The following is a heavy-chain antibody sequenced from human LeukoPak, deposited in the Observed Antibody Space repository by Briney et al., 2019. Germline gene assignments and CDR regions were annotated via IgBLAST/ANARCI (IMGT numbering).Heavy chain of an antibody. D-gene: IGHD2-15*01. V-gene: IGHV1-69*06. Sequence: GASVKVSCRASGYTFTSYYMHWVRQAPGQGLEWMGGIIPIFGTANYAQKFQGRVTITADKSTSTAYMELSSLRSEDTAVYYCASGLGYCSGGSCYSGFDPWGQGTLVTVSS. J-gene: IGHJ5*02. CDR1: GYTFTSYY. CDR3: ASGLGYCSGGSCYSGFDP. CDR2: IIPIFGTA.